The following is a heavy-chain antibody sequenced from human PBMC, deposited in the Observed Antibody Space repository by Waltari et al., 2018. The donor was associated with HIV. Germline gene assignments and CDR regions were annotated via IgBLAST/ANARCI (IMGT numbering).Heavy chain of an antibody. V-gene: IGHV3-23*01. CDR2: IRGGGET. CDR3: VKDSGRAADVFDL. J-gene: IGHJ3*01. D-gene: IGHD3-10*01. CDR1: GFIFTDFA. Sequence: QLLESGVGLVAPGGFLSPSCAASGFIFTDFAMDWVRQAPGKGLEWVSAIRGGGETFYADSVKGRFTISRDNSKNTLYLQMNSLRADDAAVYYCVKDSGRAADVFDLWGQGTMVTVSS.